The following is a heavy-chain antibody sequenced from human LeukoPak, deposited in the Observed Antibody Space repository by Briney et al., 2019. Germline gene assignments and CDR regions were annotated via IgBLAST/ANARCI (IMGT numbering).Heavy chain of an antibody. D-gene: IGHD3-3*01. V-gene: IGHV4-38-2*02. Sequence: SETLSLTCTVSGYSISSGYYWGWIRQPPGKGLEWIGSIYHSGSTYYNPSLKSRVTISVDTSKNQFSLKLSSVTAADTAVYYCARRGPSHTIFGVARGYYYYMDVWGKGTTVTVSS. CDR2: IYHSGST. CDR1: GYSISSGYY. CDR3: ARRGPSHTIFGVARGYYYYMDV. J-gene: IGHJ6*03.